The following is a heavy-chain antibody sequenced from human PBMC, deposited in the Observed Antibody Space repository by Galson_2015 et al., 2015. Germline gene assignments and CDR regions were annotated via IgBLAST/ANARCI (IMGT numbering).Heavy chain of an antibody. CDR3: AKDFHGVVNYYGTDV. CDR1: GFTFDDYA. Sequence: SLRLSCAASGFTFDDYAMHWVRQAPGKGLEWVSGISWNSGSIGYADSVKGRFTISRDNAKNSLYLQVNSLRAEDTALYYCAKDFHGVVNYYGTDVWGQGTTVAVSS. V-gene: IGHV3-9*01. D-gene: IGHD3-3*01. CDR2: ISWNSGSI. J-gene: IGHJ6*02.